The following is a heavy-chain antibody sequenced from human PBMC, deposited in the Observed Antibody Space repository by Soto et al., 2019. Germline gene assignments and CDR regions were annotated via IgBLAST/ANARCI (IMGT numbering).Heavy chain of an antibody. D-gene: IGHD1-1*01. Sequence: WSLRLSCAASVFTFSSYAMSWVRQAPGRGLEWVSAISGSSGSTYYADSVKGRFTISRDNSKNTLYLQMNSLRGDDTATYYCVKSGDNYNLLDYWGQGTPVTVSS. CDR1: VFTFSSYA. CDR3: VKSGDNYNLLDY. V-gene: IGHV3-23*01. CDR2: ISGSSGST. J-gene: IGHJ4*02.